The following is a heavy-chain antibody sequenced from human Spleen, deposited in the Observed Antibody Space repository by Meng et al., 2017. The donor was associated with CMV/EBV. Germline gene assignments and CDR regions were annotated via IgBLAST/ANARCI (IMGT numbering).Heavy chain of an antibody. Sequence: GESLKISCAASGFTFSSYAMSWVRQAPGKGLEWVALLSYDGSNKYYADSVKGRFTISRDNAKNSLYLQMNSLRAEDTAVYYCARVWRYCSSTSCYYYYGMDVWGQGTTVTVSS. CDR2: LSYDGSNK. V-gene: IGHV3-30-3*01. J-gene: IGHJ6*02. CDR1: GFTFSSYA. D-gene: IGHD2-2*01. CDR3: ARVWRYCSSTSCYYYYGMDV.